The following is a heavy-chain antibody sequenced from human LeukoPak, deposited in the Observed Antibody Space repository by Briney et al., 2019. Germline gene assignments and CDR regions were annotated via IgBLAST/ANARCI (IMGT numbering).Heavy chain of an antibody. CDR1: GFTFSSYW. Sequence: GGSLRLSCAASGFTFSSYWMSWVRQAPGKGLEWVANIKQDGSEKYYVDSVKGRFTISRDNAKNSLYLQMNSLRAEDTAVYYCARARSGYYPSYDYWGQGTLVAVSS. CDR3: ARARSGYYPSYDY. D-gene: IGHD3-22*01. J-gene: IGHJ4*02. CDR2: IKQDGSEK. V-gene: IGHV3-7*01.